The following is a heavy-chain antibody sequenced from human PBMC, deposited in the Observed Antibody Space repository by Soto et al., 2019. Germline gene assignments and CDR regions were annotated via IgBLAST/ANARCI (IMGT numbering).Heavy chain of an antibody. J-gene: IGHJ6*02. Sequence: HPGGSLRLSCAASGFRFNSFAIHWVRQAPGKGLEYVSAINANGGSTYFADSVKGRFSISRDASRNNVFLEMNSLSPEDTAVYHCAKGISGEYYSDALDVSCQGPTVTVAS. CDR3: AKGISGEYYSDALDV. CDR1: GFRFNSFA. D-gene: IGHD1-20*01. V-gene: IGHV3-64D*06. CDR2: INANGGST.